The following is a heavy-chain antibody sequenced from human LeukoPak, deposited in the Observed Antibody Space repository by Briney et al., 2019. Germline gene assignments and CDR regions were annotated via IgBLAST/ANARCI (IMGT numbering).Heavy chain of an antibody. V-gene: IGHV1-8*01. Sequence: ASVKVSCKASGYTFTSYDINWVRQATGQGLEWMGWMNPNSGNTGYAQKFQGRVTMTRNTSISTAYMELSSLRSEDTAVYYCARTGGSSWPYYCYGMDVWGQGTTVTVSS. CDR1: GYTFTSYD. CDR2: MNPNSGNT. J-gene: IGHJ6*02. CDR3: ARTGGSSWPYYCYGMDV. D-gene: IGHD6-13*01.